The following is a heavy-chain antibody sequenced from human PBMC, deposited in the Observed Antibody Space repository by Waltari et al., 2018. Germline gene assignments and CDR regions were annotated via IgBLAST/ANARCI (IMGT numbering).Heavy chain of an antibody. J-gene: IGHJ1*01. Sequence: QVQLVESGGGVVQPGRSLRLSCAASGFTFSSYAMHWVRQAPGKGLEWVAVISYDGSNKYYADSVKGRFTISRDNSKNTLYLQMNSLRAEDTAVYYCARDFWFPGYCSGGSCPAYFQHWGQGTLVTVSS. CDR1: GFTFSSYA. CDR3: ARDFWFPGYCSGGSCPAYFQH. CDR2: ISYDGSNK. V-gene: IGHV3-30-3*01. D-gene: IGHD2-15*01.